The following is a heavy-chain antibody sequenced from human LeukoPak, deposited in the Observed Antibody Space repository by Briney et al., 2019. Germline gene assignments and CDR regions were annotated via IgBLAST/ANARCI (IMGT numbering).Heavy chain of an antibody. CDR1: GFTFSSYW. CDR3: ARVHYGSGSSLDY. J-gene: IGHJ4*02. Sequence: GGSLRLSCAASGFTFSSYWMHWVRQAPGKGLVWVSRINTDGSSTSYADSVKGRFTISRDNAKNSLYLQMNSLRAEDTAVYYCARVHYGSGSSLDYWGQGTLVTVSS. D-gene: IGHD3-10*01. CDR2: INTDGSST. V-gene: IGHV3-74*01.